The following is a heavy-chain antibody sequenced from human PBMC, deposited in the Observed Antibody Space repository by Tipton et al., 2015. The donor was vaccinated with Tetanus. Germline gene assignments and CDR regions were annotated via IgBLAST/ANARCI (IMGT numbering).Heavy chain of an antibody. D-gene: IGHD6-13*01. Sequence: GLVKPSETLSVTCTVSGGSISSISWIRQPPGKGLEWIGNIFYSGSTSYNPSLKSRVTLSVDTSRNQLSLKLTSGTAADTAIYYCAKHGDTSRNYYFDYWGQGALVTVSS. CDR3: AKHGDTSRNYYFDY. J-gene: IGHJ4*02. CDR2: IFYSGST. CDR1: GGSISSIS. V-gene: IGHV4-39*01.